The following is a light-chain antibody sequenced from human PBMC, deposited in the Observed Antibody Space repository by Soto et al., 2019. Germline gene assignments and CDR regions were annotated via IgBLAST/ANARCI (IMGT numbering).Light chain of an antibody. J-gene: IGKJ2*01. CDR1: QSVSSSY. Sequence: EIVLTKSPGPLYLSPGERDTLSCRASQSVSSSYLAWYQQKPGQAPRLLIYGAYSRANGIPDRFSGSGSGTNFPLDISRLGREDLSLYYCQQYCSSPYPFGQGTKLEIK. V-gene: IGKV3-20*01. CDR3: QQYCSSPYP. CDR2: GAY.